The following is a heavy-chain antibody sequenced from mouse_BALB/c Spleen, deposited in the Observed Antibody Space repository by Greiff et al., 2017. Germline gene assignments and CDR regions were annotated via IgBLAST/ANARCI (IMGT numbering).Heavy chain of an antibody. D-gene: IGHD1-1*01. CDR2: IWAGGST. V-gene: IGHV2-9*02. CDR1: GFSLTSYG. Sequence: QVQLKESGPGLVAPSQSLSITCTVSGFSLTSYGVHWVRQPPGKGLEWLGVIWAGGSTNYNSALMSRLSISKDNSKSQVFLKMNSLQTDDTAMYYCARDSDYYYGSSLYYFDYWGQGTTLTVSS. J-gene: IGHJ2*01. CDR3: ARDSDYYYGSSLYYFDY.